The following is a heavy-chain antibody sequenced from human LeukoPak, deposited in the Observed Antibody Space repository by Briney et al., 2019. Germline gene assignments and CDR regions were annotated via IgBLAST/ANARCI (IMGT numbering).Heavy chain of an antibody. J-gene: IGHJ4*02. CDR2: IYYSGST. CDR1: GGSISSYY. CDR3: ARGSYGLDYFDY. V-gene: IGHV4-59*01. Sequence: SETLSLTCTVSGGSISSYYWSWIRQPPGKGLEWIGYIYYSGSTNYNPSLKSRVTISVDTSKNQFSLKLSSVTAADTAVYYCARGSYGLDYFDYWGQGTLVTVSS. D-gene: IGHD3-16*01.